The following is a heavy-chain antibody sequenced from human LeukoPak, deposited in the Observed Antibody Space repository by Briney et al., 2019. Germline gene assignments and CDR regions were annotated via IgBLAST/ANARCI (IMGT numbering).Heavy chain of an antibody. CDR1: GGSFSGYY. V-gene: IGHV4-34*01. J-gene: IGHJ4*02. Sequence: KTSETLSLTCAVYGGSFSGYYWSWIRQPPGKGLEWIGEINHSGSTNYNPSLKSRVTMSVDTSKNQFSLKLSSVTAADTAVYYCARGRGQQLGNFDYWGQGTLVTVSS. D-gene: IGHD6-13*01. CDR3: ARGRGQQLGNFDY. CDR2: INHSGST.